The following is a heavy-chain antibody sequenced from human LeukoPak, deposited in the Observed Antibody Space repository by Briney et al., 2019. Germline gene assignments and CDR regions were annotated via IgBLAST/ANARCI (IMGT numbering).Heavy chain of an antibody. Sequence: SETLSLTCAVSGYSISSGYYWGWIRQPPGKGLEWIGSIYHSGSTYYNPSLKSRVTISVDTSKNQFSLKLSSVTAADTAVYYCARPPGRGPYAFDIWGQGTVVTVSS. V-gene: IGHV4-38-2*01. CDR3: ARPPGRGPYAFDI. CDR1: GYSISSGYY. CDR2: IYHSGST. D-gene: IGHD1-14*01. J-gene: IGHJ3*02.